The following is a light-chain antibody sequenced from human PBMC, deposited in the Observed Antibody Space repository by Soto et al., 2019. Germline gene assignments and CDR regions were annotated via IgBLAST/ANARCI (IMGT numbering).Light chain of an antibody. J-gene: IGKJ1*01. CDR2: AAS. Sequence: DIQMIQIPSTLSASVGDRVTIVCRASQSINNWLAWYQKKPGIAPKLLMSAASILENGVPSRFSGSGSGAEFTLTISSLQPDDFATYYSQQYNSGPWTFGQGTRVEVK. V-gene: IGKV1-5*03. CDR1: QSINNW. CDR3: QQYNSGPWT.